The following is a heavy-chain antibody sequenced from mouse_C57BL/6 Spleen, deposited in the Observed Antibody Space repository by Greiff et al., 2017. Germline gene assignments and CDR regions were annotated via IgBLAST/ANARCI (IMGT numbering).Heavy chain of an antibody. CDR3: ARGYYGSSYAMDY. CDR1: GYTFTSYW. V-gene: IGHV1-50*01. D-gene: IGHD1-1*01. Sequence: VQLQQPGAELVKPGASVKLSCKASGYTFTSYWMQWVKQRPGQGLEWIGEIDPSASYTNYNQKFKGKATLTVDKSSSTAYMQLSSLTSEDSAVYYCARGYYGSSYAMDYWGQGTSVTVSS. J-gene: IGHJ4*01. CDR2: IDPSASYT.